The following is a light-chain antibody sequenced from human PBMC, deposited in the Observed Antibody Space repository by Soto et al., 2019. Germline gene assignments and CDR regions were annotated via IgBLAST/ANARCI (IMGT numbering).Light chain of an antibody. CDR3: LHYYEWPRWT. CDR1: QSISNN. Sequence: EVMMMQPPATLSVYTGERATLSCRASQSISNNLAWYQQQPGQTPRLLIYGASTTATGIPARFSGSGTGTEFTLTISSLQSEDFAVYYCLHYYEWPRWTFGQGTKVDIK. CDR2: GAS. V-gene: IGKV3-15*01. J-gene: IGKJ1*01.